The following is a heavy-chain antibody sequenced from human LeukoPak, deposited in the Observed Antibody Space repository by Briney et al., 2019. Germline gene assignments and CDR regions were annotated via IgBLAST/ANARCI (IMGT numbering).Heavy chain of an antibody. CDR2: IYDSAST. Sequence: SETLSLTCTVSGXSISSYFWSWIRQPPGKGLEWIGYIYDSASTNYNPSLRSRVTISVDTSKNQFSLKLRSVTAADTAVYYCARGRLTREMLPLGYWGQGTLVTVSS. J-gene: IGHJ4*02. V-gene: IGHV4-59*01. D-gene: IGHD2-8*01. CDR1: GXSISSYF. CDR3: ARGRLTREMLPLGY.